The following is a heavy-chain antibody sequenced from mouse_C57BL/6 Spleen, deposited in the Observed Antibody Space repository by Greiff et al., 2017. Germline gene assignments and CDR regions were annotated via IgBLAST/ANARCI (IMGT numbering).Heavy chain of an antibody. Sequence: ESGPGLVKPSQSLSLTCSVTGYSITSGYYWNWIRQFPGNKLEWMGYISYDGSNNYNPSLKNRISITRDTSKNQFFLKLNSVTTEDTATXYCARDKADWDWGQGTTLTVSS. CDR1: GYSITSGYY. CDR3: ARDKADWD. J-gene: IGHJ2*01. D-gene: IGHD4-1*01. V-gene: IGHV3-6*01. CDR2: ISYDGSN.